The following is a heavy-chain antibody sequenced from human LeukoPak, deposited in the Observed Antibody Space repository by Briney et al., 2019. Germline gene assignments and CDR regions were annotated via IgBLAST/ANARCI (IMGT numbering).Heavy chain of an antibody. J-gene: IGHJ4*02. Sequence: GRSLRLSCAASGFSFSNYAMNWVRQAPGKGLVWVSRINSDGSSTSYADSVKGRFTISRDNSKNTVYLQMNSLRAEDTAVYYCARETFYDYGGNYFDYWGQGTLVTVSS. V-gene: IGHV3-74*01. CDR3: ARETFYDYGGNYFDY. D-gene: IGHD4-23*01. CDR1: GFSFSNYA. CDR2: INSDGSST.